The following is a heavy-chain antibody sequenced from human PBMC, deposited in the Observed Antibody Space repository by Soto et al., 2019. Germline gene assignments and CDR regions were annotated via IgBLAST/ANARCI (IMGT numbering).Heavy chain of an antibody. CDR3: ARPLYSYGPMDV. J-gene: IGHJ6*02. CDR2: INHSGST. D-gene: IGHD5-18*01. CDR1: GGSFSGYY. V-gene: IGHV4-34*01. Sequence: SETLSLTCAFYGGSFSGYYWTWIRQPPGTGLEWIGEINHSGSTNYNPSLKSRVTISVDTSKNQFSLKLTSVTAADTAVYYCARPLYSYGPMDVWGQGTTVTVSS.